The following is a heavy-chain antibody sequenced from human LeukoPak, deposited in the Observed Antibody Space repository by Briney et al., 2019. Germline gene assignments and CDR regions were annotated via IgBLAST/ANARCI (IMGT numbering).Heavy chain of an antibody. J-gene: IGHJ4*02. CDR2: ISSGSTTI. CDR1: GFTFSSYS. Sequence: GGSLRLSCAASGFTFSSYSMNWVRQAPGEGLEWVSYISSGSTTIYYADSVKGRLTISRDNAKNSLYLQMNSLRDEDTAVYYCARDRGVTTRPRGYFDFWGQGTLVTVSS. D-gene: IGHD1-1*01. CDR3: ARDRGVTTRPRGYFDF. V-gene: IGHV3-48*02.